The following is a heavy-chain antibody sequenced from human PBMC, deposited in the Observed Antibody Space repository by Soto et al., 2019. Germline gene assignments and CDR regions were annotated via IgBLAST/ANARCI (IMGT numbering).Heavy chain of an antibody. J-gene: IGHJ3*02. V-gene: IGHV6-1*01. D-gene: IGHD1-1*01. Sequence: SQTLSLTCAISGDSVSSNSAAWNWIRQSPSRGLEWLGRTYYRSKWYNDYAVSVKSRITINPDTSKNQFSLQLNSVTPEDTAVYYCARSSPWATNWNENPDAFDIWGQGTMVTVS. CDR1: GDSVSSNSAA. CDR3: ARSSPWATNWNENPDAFDI. CDR2: TYYRSKWYN.